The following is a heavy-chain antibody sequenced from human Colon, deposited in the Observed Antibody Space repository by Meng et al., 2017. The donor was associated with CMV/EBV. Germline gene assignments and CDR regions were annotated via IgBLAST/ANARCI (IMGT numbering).Heavy chain of an antibody. J-gene: IGHJ6*02. Sequence: SLKISCAASGFTFDDYAMHWVRQAPGKGLEWVSGISWNSYSTGYADSVKGRFTISRDNVDNSLYLQMNSLRAEDTAVYYCAKGGGMKGAYYYLFYGLDVWGQGTPVTVSS. V-gene: IGHV3-9*01. CDR3: AKGGGMKGAYYYLFYGLDV. CDR1: GFTFDDYA. D-gene: IGHD3-16*01. CDR2: ISWNSYST.